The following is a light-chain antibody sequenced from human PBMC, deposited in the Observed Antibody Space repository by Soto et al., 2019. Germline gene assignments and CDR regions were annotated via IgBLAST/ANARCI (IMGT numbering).Light chain of an antibody. CDR1: SSNIGAGYD. CDR3: QSYDSSLSGFWV. V-gene: IGLV1-40*01. Sequence: QSALTQPPSVSGAPGQRVTISCTGSSSNIGAGYDVHWYQQLPGTAPKLLIYANTNRPSGVPDRFSGSKSGTSASLAITGLQAEDEADYYCQSYDSSLSGFWVFGGGTQLTVL. CDR2: ANT. J-gene: IGLJ2*01.